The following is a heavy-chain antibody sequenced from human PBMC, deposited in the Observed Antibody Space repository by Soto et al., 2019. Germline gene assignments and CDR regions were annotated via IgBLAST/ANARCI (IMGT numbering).Heavy chain of an antibody. D-gene: IGHD2-15*01. CDR2: ISGGANNT. V-gene: IGHV3-23*01. Sequence: EVQLLQSGGGLVQPGGSLRLSCAASGFTFSSYALSWVRQAPGKGLEWVSSISGGANNTYYAESVKGRFTISRDNAKNTLSLQMNSLRTEDTAIYYCAKDKKTAGVAAIVDYWGQGTVVTVSS. J-gene: IGHJ4*02. CDR3: AKDKKTAGVAAIVDY. CDR1: GFTFSSYA.